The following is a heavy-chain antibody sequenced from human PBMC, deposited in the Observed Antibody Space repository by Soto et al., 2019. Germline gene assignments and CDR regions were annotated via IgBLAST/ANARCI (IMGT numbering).Heavy chain of an antibody. J-gene: IGHJ5*02. D-gene: IGHD6-19*01. CDR1: GYTLTELS. Sequence: ASVKVSCKVSGYTLTELSMHWVRQAPGKGLEWMGGFDPEDGETIYAQKFQGRVTMTEDTSTDTAYMELSSLRSEDTAVYYCATRIAVAGTMSLGWFDPWGQGTLVTVSS. V-gene: IGHV1-24*01. CDR2: FDPEDGET. CDR3: ATRIAVAGTMSLGWFDP.